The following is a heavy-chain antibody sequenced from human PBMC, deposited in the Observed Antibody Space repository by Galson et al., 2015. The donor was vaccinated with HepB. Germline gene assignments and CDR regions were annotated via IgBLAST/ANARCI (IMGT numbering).Heavy chain of an antibody. Sequence: SLRLSCAASGFTFSSYAMSWVRQAPGKGLEWVSAISGSGGSTYYADSVKGRFTISRDNSKNTLYLQMNSLRAEDTAVYYCAKPPYSYGSGSYYSYWGQGTLVTVSS. CDR2: ISGSGGST. J-gene: IGHJ4*02. CDR3: AKPPYSYGSGSYYSY. D-gene: IGHD3-10*01. CDR1: GFTFSSYA. V-gene: IGHV3-23*01.